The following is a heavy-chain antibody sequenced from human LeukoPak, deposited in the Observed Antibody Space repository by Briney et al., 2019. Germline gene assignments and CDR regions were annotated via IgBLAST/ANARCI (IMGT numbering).Heavy chain of an antibody. CDR2: INTDSGVT. J-gene: IGHJ4*02. CDR3: AREVAVSSTKRFDY. CDR1: GNTFTVSY. V-gene: IGHV1-2*02. D-gene: IGHD5/OR15-5a*01. Sequence: GASVKVSCKASGNTFTVSYMHWGRQAPGQGLEWMGWINTDSGVTNYAQKFQGRVTMTRDTSITTVYMELSGLGSDDSALYYCAREVAVSSTKRFDYQGPGTLVTVSS.